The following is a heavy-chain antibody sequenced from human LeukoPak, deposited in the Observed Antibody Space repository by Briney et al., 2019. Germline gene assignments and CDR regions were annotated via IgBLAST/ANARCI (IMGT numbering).Heavy chain of an antibody. J-gene: IGHJ4*02. CDR1: GDTFSSDW. D-gene: IGHD1-14*01. CDR3: ARHTNNRGDY. Sequence: GESLRISCKGFGDTFSSDWIGWVRQMPGKGLEWMGIIYPGDSDTRYSPSFQGQVTISADKSISTAYLQWSSLKASDTAMYYCARHTNNRGDYWGQGTLVTVSS. CDR2: IYPGDSDT. V-gene: IGHV5-51*01.